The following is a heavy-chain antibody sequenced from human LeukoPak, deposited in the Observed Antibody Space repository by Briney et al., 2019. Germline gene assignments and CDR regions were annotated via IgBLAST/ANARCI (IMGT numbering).Heavy chain of an antibody. V-gene: IGHV3-53*01. Sequence: GGSLRLSCAASGFTVSSNYMSWVRQAPGKGLEWVSVIYSGGSTYYADSVKGRFTISRDNAKNSLYLQMNSLRAEDTAVYYCAREGDSSGYYLDYWGQGTLVTVSS. CDR2: IYSGGST. J-gene: IGHJ4*02. CDR3: AREGDSSGYYLDY. CDR1: GFTVSSNY. D-gene: IGHD3-22*01.